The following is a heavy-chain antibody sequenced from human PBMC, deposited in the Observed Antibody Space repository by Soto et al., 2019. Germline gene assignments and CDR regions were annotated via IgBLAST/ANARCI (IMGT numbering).Heavy chain of an antibody. Sequence: QITLKESGPTVVKPTQTLTLTCSLSGFSLNTAGVGVGWICQPPGKALEWLAVIYWDDDKSWNPSLRDRLTINRDASDDQVVLTVTNMDPVDTGTYYCARRRGGFGGGWTTPYFDYWGQGTLVTVSS. J-gene: IGHJ4*02. D-gene: IGHD6-19*01. CDR1: GFSLNTAGVG. V-gene: IGHV2-5*02. CDR3: ARRRGGFGGGWTTPYFDY. CDR2: IYWDDDK.